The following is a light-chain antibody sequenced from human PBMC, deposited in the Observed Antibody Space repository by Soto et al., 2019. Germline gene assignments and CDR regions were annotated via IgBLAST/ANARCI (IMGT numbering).Light chain of an antibody. J-gene: IGKJ1*01. CDR2: GGS. CDR1: QSVSSSY. CDR3: QQYGGSPT. Sequence: EIVLTQSPGTLSLSPGERATLSCRASQSVSSSYLAWYQQTPGRAPRLLIYGGSSRATGIPDRFSGSGSGTDFTLTISRLEPEDFAVYYCQQYGGSPTFGQGTKVEIK. V-gene: IGKV3-20*01.